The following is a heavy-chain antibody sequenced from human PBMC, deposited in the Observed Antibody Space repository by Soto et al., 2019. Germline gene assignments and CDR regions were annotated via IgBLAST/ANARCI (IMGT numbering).Heavy chain of an antibody. V-gene: IGHV3-30-3*01. J-gene: IGHJ4*02. D-gene: IGHD6-6*01. CDR1: GFTFSSYA. CDR3: ARGRSAGMSKATDRRGHIDY. CDR2: ISYDGSNK. Sequence: GGSLRLSCAASGFTFSSYAMHWVRQAPGKGLEWVAVISYDGSNKYYADSVKGRFTISRDNSKNTLYLQMNSLRAEDTAVYYCARGRSAGMSKATDRRGHIDYWGQGTLVTVSS.